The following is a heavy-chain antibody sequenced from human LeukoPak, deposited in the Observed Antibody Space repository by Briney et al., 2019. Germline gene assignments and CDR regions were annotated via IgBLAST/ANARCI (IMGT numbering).Heavy chain of an antibody. CDR3: ARRWCSSTSCQFDY. Sequence: ASVKVSCKASGYTFTSYYMHWVRQAPGQGLEWMGIIKPSDGSTSYAQNFHGRVTMTRDTSTSTVYMELSSLRSDDTAVYYCARRWCSSTSCQFDYWGQGTLVTVSS. D-gene: IGHD2-2*01. CDR1: GYTFTSYY. J-gene: IGHJ4*02. CDR2: IKPSDGST. V-gene: IGHV1-46*01.